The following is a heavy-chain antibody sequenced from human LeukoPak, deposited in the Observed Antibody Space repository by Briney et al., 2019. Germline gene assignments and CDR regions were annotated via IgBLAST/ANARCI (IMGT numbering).Heavy chain of an antibody. CDR3: ARDENTNTWERPFDY. V-gene: IGHV4-4*07. D-gene: IGHD1-26*01. CDR1: GGSMSNYY. CDR2: IHPSGSSLYTS. J-gene: IGHJ4*02. Sequence: PSETLSLTCTVSGGSMSNYYWSWIRQPAGKGVEWIGRIHPSGSSLYTSHYNPSLKSRVTLSIDTSKNQFSLKVTSVTAADTAVYYCARDENTNTWERPFDYWGQGTLVTVSS.